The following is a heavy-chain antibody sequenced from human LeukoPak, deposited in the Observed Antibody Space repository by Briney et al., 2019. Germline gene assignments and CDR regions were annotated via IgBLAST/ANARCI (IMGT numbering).Heavy chain of an antibody. CDR1: GGSISSYY. Sequence: SETLSLTCTVSGGSISSYYWSWIRRPAGKGLEWIGRIYTSGSTNYNPSLKSRVTMSVDTSKNQFSLKLGSVTAADTAVYYCARGIGYGNYFDYWGQGTLVTVSS. J-gene: IGHJ4*02. CDR2: IYTSGST. V-gene: IGHV4-4*07. CDR3: ARGIGYGNYFDY. D-gene: IGHD1-1*01.